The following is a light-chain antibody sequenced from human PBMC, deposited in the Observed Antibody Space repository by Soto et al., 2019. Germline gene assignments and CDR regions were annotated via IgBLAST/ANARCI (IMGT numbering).Light chain of an antibody. Sequence: QSVLTQPPSASGSPGQSVTISCTGASSDVGGYNFVSWYQHHPGKAPKVIIYEVSKRPSGVPDRFSGSKSGNTASLTVSGLKAEDEAVYYCSSFAGSRNVNVFGGGTKVTVL. CDR1: SSDVGGYNF. J-gene: IGLJ2*01. CDR3: SSFAGSRNVNV. CDR2: EVS. V-gene: IGLV2-8*01.